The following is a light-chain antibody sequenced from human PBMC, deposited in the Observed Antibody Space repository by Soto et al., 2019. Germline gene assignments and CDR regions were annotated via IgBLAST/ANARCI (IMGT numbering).Light chain of an antibody. CDR2: KAS. V-gene: IGKV1-5*03. CDR3: QQYNSVSLLT. Sequence: DVQMTQSPSTLSAGVGDRVTISFRASQSISNWLAWYQQKPGKAPKLLMYKASTLESGVPSRFSGSGSGTEFTLTISSLQPDDFATYFCQQYNSVSLLTFGGGTKVDI. J-gene: IGKJ4*01. CDR1: QSISNW.